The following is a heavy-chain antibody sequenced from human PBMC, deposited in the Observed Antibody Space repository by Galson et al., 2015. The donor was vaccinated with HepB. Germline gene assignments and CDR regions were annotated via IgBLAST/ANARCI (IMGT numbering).Heavy chain of an antibody. V-gene: IGHV3-30*03. CDR2: ISYDGSNK. CDR3: AGVEYDDHAFGFDP. J-gene: IGHJ5*02. Sequence: SLRLSCAASGFTFRTYGMHWVRQAPGKGLEWVAVISYDGSNKYYAGSVKGRFTISRDNSKNTLYLQMNSLRTEDTAVYFCAGVEYDDHAFGFDPWGQGTLVTVSS. D-gene: IGHD2/OR15-2a*01. CDR1: GFTFRTYG.